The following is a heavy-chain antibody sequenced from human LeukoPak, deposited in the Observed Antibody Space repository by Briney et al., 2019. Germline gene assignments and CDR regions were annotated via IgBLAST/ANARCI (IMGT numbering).Heavy chain of an antibody. J-gene: IGHJ4*02. CDR1: GFTFSSYG. V-gene: IGHV3-33*01. Sequence: GRSLRLSCAASGFTFSSYGMHWVRQAPGKGLEWVAVIWYDGSNKYYADSVKGRFTISRDNSKNTLHLQMNSLRAEDTAVYYCARDGAFSLRFLEWLDYWGQGTLVTVSS. CDR3: ARDGAFSLRFLEWLDY. D-gene: IGHD3-3*01. CDR2: IWYDGSNK.